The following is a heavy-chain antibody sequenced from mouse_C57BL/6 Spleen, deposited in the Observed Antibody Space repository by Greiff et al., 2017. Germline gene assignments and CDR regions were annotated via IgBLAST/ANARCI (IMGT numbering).Heavy chain of an antibody. CDR3: ARSEASWFAY. CDR2: IYPGVGDT. V-gene: IGHV1-80*01. CDR1: GYAFSSYW. Sequence: VKLVESGAELVKPGASVKIYCKASGYAFSSYWMNWVKQRPGKGLEWVGQIYPGVGDTNSNGKFKGKATLTADKFSSTAYMQLSSLTSEDSAVYFCARSEASWFAYWGQGTLVTVSA. J-gene: IGHJ3*01.